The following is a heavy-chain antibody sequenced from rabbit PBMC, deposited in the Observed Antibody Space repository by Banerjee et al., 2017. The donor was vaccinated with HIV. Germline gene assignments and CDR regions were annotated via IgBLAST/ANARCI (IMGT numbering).Heavy chain of an antibody. CDR2: IDSSSGST. CDR3: ARGGGSLDL. J-gene: IGHJ4*01. CDR1: GFDFTSTYY. D-gene: IGHD8-1*01. V-gene: IGHV1S40*01. Sequence: QSLEESGGDLVKPGASLTLTCKASGFDFTSTYYMCWVRQAPGKGLQLIASIDSSSGSTDYASWVNGRFTISKTSSTTVTLQMTSLTVADTATYFCARGGGSLDLWGPGTLVTVS.